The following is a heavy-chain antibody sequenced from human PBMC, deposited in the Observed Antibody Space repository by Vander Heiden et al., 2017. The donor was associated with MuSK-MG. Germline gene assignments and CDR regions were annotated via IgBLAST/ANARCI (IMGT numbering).Heavy chain of an antibody. CDR1: GGSISSGGYS. CDR2: IFHSGST. J-gene: IGHJ6*03. CDR3: ARGRGDRNYYSKHTMDV. V-gene: IGHV4-30-2*01. Sequence: QMQLQESGSALVKPSHTLSLTCAVSGGSISSGGYSWNWIRQPPGKGLEWIAYIFHSGSTFYNPSLKSRVTISVDRSKNQFSLNLNSVTAADTAVYFCARGRGDRNYYSKHTMDVWGRGTTVTVSS. D-gene: IGHD3-16*01.